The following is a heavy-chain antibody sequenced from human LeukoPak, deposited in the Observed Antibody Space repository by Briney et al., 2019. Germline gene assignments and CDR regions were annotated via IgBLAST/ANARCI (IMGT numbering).Heavy chain of an antibody. V-gene: IGHV3-23*01. CDR1: GFTFSSYA. CDR3: ANLGIAVAGIDY. Sequence: GGSLRLSCAASGFTFSSYAMSWVRQAPGKGLEWVSAISGSGGSTYYADSVKGRFTITRDNSKNTLYLQMNSLRAEDTAVYYCANLGIAVAGIDYWGQGTLVTVSS. J-gene: IGHJ4*02. CDR2: ISGSGGST. D-gene: IGHD6-19*01.